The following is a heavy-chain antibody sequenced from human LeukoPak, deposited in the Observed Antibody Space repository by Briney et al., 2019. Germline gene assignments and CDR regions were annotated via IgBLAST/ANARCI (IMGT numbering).Heavy chain of an antibody. Sequence: GGSLRLSCAASGFTLSSHAVGWVRQAPGKGLEWVSGISGSGGSTYYADSVKGRFTISRDNAKNTLYLQMNGLRAEDTAVYYCAGSYNNYYYYYMDVWGQGTLVTVSS. CDR1: GFTLSSHA. CDR2: ISGSGGST. D-gene: IGHD1-1*01. J-gene: IGHJ6*03. CDR3: AGSYNNYYYYYMDV. V-gene: IGHV3-23*01.